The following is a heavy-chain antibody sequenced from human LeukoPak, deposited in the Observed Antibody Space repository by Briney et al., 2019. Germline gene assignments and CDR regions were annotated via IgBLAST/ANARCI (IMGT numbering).Heavy chain of an antibody. D-gene: IGHD2-21*02. CDR3: AKEGPDCGGDCYGVFDY. V-gene: IGHV3-23*01. Sequence: GGSLRLSCAASGFTFSSYAMSWVRQAPGKGLEWISTISGSGGNTYHADSVKGRFTISRDNSKNTLYLQMHSLRAEDTALYYCAKEGPDCGGDCYGVFDYWGRGTLVTVSS. CDR1: GFTFSSYA. CDR2: ISGSGGNT. J-gene: IGHJ4*02.